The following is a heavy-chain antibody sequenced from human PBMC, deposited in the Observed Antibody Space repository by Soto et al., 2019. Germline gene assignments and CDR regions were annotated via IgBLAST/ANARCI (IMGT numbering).Heavy chain of an antibody. CDR2: ISYDGDNK. D-gene: IGHD1-1*01. V-gene: IGHV3-30-3*01. Sequence: QVQLVESGGGVVQPGRSLRLSCAASGFTFSYHALNWVRQAPGKGLEWVAVISYDGDNKYIAESVKGRFTISRDNSKNTVSLQKKSLRAEDTAMYFCARGTTTSAFSAMDVWGQGTMVTVSS. J-gene: IGHJ6*02. CDR3: ARGTTTSAFSAMDV. CDR1: GFTFSYHA.